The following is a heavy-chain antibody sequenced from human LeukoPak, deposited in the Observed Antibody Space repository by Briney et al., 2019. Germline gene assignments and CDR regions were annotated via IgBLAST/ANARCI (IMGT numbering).Heavy chain of an antibody. CDR2: IVVGSGNT. D-gene: IGHD5-18*01. Sequence: SVKVSCTASGFTFTSSAMQWVRQARGQRLEWIGWIVVGSGNTNYAQKFQERVTITRDMSTSTAYMELSSLRSEDTAVYYCAADPTAMAQYYYYYGMDVWGQGTTVTVSS. CDR3: AADPTAMAQYYYYYGMDV. CDR1: GFTFTSSA. J-gene: IGHJ6*02. V-gene: IGHV1-58*02.